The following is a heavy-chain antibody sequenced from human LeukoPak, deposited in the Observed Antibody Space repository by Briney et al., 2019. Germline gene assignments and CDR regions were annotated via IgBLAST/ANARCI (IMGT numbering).Heavy chain of an antibody. CDR3: ARRLTQYNCFDP. Sequence: PGGSLRLSCAASGFAFSSYAMHWVRQAPGKGLEWVAVISYDGSNKYYADSVKGRFTISSDNSKNTLYLQMNSLRAEDTAVYYCARRLTQYNCFDPWGQGILVTVSS. CDR2: ISYDGSNK. J-gene: IGHJ5*02. V-gene: IGHV3-30-3*01. D-gene: IGHD2-21*02. CDR1: GFAFSSYA.